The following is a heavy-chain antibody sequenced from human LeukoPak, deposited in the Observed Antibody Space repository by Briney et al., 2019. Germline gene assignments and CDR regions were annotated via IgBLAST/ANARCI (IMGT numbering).Heavy chain of an antibody. CDR3: ARGAPGLHYRSIDY. J-gene: IGHJ4*02. D-gene: IGHD4-11*01. V-gene: IGHV3-48*01. Sequence: PGGSLRLSCAASGFTFSGYSMNWVRQAPGKGLEWVSYISSSSTTIYYADSVKGRFTTSRDNAKNSLYLQMNSLRAEDTAVYYCARGAPGLHYRSIDYWGQGTLVTASS. CDR1: GFTFSGYS. CDR2: ISSSSTTI.